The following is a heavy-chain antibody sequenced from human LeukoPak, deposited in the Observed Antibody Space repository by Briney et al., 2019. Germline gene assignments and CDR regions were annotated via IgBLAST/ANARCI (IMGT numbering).Heavy chain of an antibody. CDR3: AKGYTSGWYYFDY. CDR2: IDSGGWSI. J-gene: IGHJ4*02. D-gene: IGHD6-19*01. Sequence: HPGGSLRLSCAASGVSLSTYWMHWVRQVPGKGLEWVSRIDSGGWSINYADSVKGRFTISRDNAKNTLYLQMNSLRAEDTAVYYCAKGYTSGWYYFDYWGQGTLVTVSS. V-gene: IGHV3-74*01. CDR1: GVSLSTYW.